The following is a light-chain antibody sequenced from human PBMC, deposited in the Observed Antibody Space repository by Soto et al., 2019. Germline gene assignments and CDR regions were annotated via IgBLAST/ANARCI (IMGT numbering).Light chain of an antibody. Sequence: QSALTQPASVSGSPGQSITISCTGTSSDIGGYNYVSWYQHHPGKAPKLMIYEVSNRPSGVSNRFSGSKSGNTASLTISGLQAEDEADYHCSSYTSRTTFVIFGGGPKLTVL. CDR3: SSYTSRTTFVI. CDR2: EVS. V-gene: IGLV2-14*01. CDR1: SSDIGGYNY. J-gene: IGLJ2*01.